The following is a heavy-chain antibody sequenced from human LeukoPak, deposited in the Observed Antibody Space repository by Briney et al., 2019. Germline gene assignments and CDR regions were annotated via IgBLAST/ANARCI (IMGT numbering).Heavy chain of an antibody. CDR3: ARGQRTSWYTNFDY. V-gene: IGHV3-48*01. Sequence: GGSLRLSCAASGFTFSSYSMNWVRQAPGKGLEWVSYISSSSNIYYADSVKGRFTISRDNAKNSLYLQMNSLRAEDTAVYYCARGQRTSWYTNFDYWGQGTLVTVSS. J-gene: IGHJ4*02. CDR1: GFTFSSYS. CDR2: ISSSSNI. D-gene: IGHD6-13*01.